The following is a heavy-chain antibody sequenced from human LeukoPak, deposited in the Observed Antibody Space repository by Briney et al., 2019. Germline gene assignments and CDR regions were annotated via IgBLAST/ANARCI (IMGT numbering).Heavy chain of an antibody. Sequence: GGSLRLSCAASGFTFSTYGMHWVRQAPGKGLEWVAFVRYDGSKKYYTNSVKGRFTISRDNSKNTLYLQMNSLRAEDTAVYYCAKSGVVVRYYFDYWGQGTLVTVSS. CDR3: AKSGVVVRYYFDY. J-gene: IGHJ4*02. V-gene: IGHV3-30*02. CDR2: VRYDGSKK. D-gene: IGHD3-22*01. CDR1: GFTFSTYG.